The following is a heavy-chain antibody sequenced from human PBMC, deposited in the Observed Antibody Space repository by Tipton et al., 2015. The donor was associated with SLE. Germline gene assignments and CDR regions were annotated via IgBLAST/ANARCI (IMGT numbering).Heavy chain of an antibody. D-gene: IGHD2-2*01. CDR1: GGSVGSDGYC. CDR2: IYYSGST. V-gene: IGHV4-61*08. CDR3: ARGADIVVVAAVYFDY. Sequence: LRLSCTVSGGSVGSDGYCWSWIRQPPGKGLEWIGYIYYSGSTNYNPSLKSRVTISVDTSKNQFSLRLSSVTAADTAVYYCARGADIVVVAAVYFDYWGQGTLVTVSS. J-gene: IGHJ4*02.